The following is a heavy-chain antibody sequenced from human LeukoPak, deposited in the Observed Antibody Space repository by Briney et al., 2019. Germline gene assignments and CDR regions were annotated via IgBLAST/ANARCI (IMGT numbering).Heavy chain of an antibody. D-gene: IGHD3-16*01. Sequence: GGSLRLSCAASGFTFSDYEMNWVRQAPGKGLEFVSFISSSGSPTYYADSVKGRFTISRDNAKNSLFLQMNSLRAEDTTVYYCAVGGGYWGQGTLVTVSS. V-gene: IGHV3-48*03. J-gene: IGHJ4*02. CDR3: AVGGGY. CDR2: ISSSGSPT. CDR1: GFTFSDYE.